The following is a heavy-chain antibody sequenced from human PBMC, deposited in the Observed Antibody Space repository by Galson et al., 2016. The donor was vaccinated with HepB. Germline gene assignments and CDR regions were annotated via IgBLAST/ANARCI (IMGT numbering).Heavy chain of an antibody. V-gene: IGHV1-18*01. CDR1: GYTFISYG. J-gene: IGHJ6*02. D-gene: IGHD3-10*01. Sequence: SVKVSCKASGYTFISYGISWVRQAPGQGFEWMGWIRAYSGNTNYAQKFQGRVTMTTDTSTSTAYMELRSLRHEDTAVYYCAREEDSGSGSPGYYGMDVWGQGTTVTVSS. CDR3: AREEDSGSGSPGYYGMDV. CDR2: IRAYSGNT.